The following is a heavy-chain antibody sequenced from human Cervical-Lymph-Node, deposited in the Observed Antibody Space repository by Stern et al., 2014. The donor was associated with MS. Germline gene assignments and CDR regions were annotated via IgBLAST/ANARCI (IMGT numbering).Heavy chain of an antibody. J-gene: IGHJ6*02. CDR2: IWYDGSNE. CDR3: ARDRDLWSPNYYYGMDV. Sequence: QVQLVQSGGGVVQPGRSLRLSCAASGFMFRNFGMHWVRQAPGKGLEWVAVIWYDGSNEYYVDSVKGRYTISRDNSKNTLYLQMNSLRVEDTAVYYCARDRDLWSPNYYYGMDVWGQGTTVTVSS. V-gene: IGHV3-33*01. CDR1: GFMFRNFG. D-gene: IGHD3-10*01.